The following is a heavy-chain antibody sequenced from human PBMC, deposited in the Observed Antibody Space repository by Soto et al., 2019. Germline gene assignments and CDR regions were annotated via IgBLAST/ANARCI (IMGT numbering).Heavy chain of an antibody. J-gene: IGHJ4*02. CDR3: ANSLAASNFGDYEPISSFDY. D-gene: IGHD4-17*01. V-gene: IGHV2-5*02. CDR2: IYWDDDK. CDR1: GFSLSTSGVG. Sequence: QITLKESGPTLVKPTQTLTLTCTFSGFSLSTSGVGVGWIRQPPGKALEWLALIYWDDDKRYSPSLKSRLTITKNTSKNQVVITMTDMDTVDTATYYCANSLAASNFGDYEPISSFDYWGQGTLVTVSS.